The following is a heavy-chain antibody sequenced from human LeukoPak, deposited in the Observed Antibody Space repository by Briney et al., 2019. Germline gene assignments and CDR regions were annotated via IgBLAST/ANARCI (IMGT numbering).Heavy chain of an antibody. CDR3: AGDFGISEVY. CDR2: MNSDGSST. D-gene: IGHD1-20*01. J-gene: IGHJ4*02. V-gene: IGHV3-74*01. Sequence: GGSLRLSCAASGFTFSRYWMHWVRQAPGKGPVWVSRMNSDGSSTSYADSVKGRFTISRGNAKNTLYLQMNSLRAEDTAVYYCAGDFGISEVYWGQGTLVTVSS. CDR1: GFTFSRYW.